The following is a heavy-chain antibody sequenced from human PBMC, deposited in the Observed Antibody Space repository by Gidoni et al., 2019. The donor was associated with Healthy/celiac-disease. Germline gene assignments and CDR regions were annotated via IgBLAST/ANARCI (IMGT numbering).Heavy chain of an antibody. D-gene: IGHD3-16*01. CDR3: ARNVWGSPNWFDP. V-gene: IGHV4-34*01. CDR1: GGSFSGYY. Sequence: QVQLQQWGAGLLKPSETLSLTCAVYGGSFSGYYWSWIRQPPGKGLEWIGEINHSGSTNYNPSLKSRVTISVDTSKNQFSLKLSSVTAADTAVYYCARNVWGSPNWFDPWGQGTLVTVSS. J-gene: IGHJ5*02. CDR2: INHSGST.